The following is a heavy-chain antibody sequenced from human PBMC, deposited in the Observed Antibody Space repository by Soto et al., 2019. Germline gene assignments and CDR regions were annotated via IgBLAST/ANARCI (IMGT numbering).Heavy chain of an antibody. J-gene: IGHJ5*02. Sequence: QVQLVQSGAELKKPGASKPGASVKVSCKASGYTFTSYGISWVRRAPGQGLEGMGWISTYNGNTNCAQKVQGRLTMATDTYTSTAYMELRRRGSDETAVYYCARGPQSSRWRGQWFGPWGQGTLVPVSS. CDR3: ARGPQSSRWRGQWFGP. D-gene: IGHD6-19*01. CDR1: GYTFTSYG. V-gene: IGHV1-18*01. CDR2: ISTYNGNT.